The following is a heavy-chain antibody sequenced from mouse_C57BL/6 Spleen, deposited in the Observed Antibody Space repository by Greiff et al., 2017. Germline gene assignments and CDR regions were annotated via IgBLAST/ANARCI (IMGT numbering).Heavy chain of an antibody. CDR3: ARNGSYYFDD. D-gene: IGHD1-1*01. CDR2: ISSGSSTI. J-gene: IGHJ2*01. V-gene: IGHV5-17*01. CDR1: GFTFSAYG. Sequence: DVQLQESGGGLVKPGGSLKLSCAASGFTFSAYGMHWVRQAPEKGLEWVAYISSGSSTIYYADKVKGRFTISRDNAKNTLFLQMTSLRSEDTAMYYCARNGSYYFDDWGQGTTLTVSS.